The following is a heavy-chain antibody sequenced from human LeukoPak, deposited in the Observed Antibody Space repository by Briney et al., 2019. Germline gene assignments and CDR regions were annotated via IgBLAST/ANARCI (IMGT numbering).Heavy chain of an antibody. CDR2: ISHIGRT. J-gene: IGHJ3*02. Sequence: GSLRLSCVASGFTFNSYAMYWVRQAPGKGLEWIGYISHIGRTNYNPSLKSRVTISIDTSKNQFSLKLRSVTAADTAVYYCARDLVTVTKGFDIWGQGTMVSVSS. D-gene: IGHD4-17*01. V-gene: IGHV4-59*01. CDR1: GFTFNSYA. CDR3: ARDLVTVTKGFDI.